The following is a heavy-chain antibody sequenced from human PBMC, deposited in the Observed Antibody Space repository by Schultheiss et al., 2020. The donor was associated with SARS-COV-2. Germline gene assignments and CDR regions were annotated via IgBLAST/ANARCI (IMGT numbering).Heavy chain of an antibody. D-gene: IGHD3-22*01. V-gene: IGHV1-18*01. Sequence: ASVKVSCKASGYTFTSYGISWVRQAPGQGLEWMGWISAYNGNTNYAQKLKGRVTMTTDTSTSTAYMELRSLRSDDTAVYYCARGTYYYDSSGYLYYFDYWGQGTLVTVSS. CDR1: GYTFTSYG. CDR3: ARGTYYYDSSGYLYYFDY. J-gene: IGHJ4*02. CDR2: ISAYNGNT.